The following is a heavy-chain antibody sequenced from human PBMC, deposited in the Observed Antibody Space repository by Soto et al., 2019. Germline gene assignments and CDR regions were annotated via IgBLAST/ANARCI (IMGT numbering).Heavy chain of an antibody. Sequence: GESLKISCKGSGYSFTSCWIGWVRQMPGKGLEWMGIIYPGDSDTRYSPSFQGQVTISADKSLSTAYLQWSSLKASDTAMYYSARWAYYYGSGSHNWFVPWCQGTLVTVSS. D-gene: IGHD3-10*01. CDR1: GYSFTSCW. CDR3: ARWAYYYGSGSHNWFVP. CDR2: IYPGDSDT. V-gene: IGHV5-51*01. J-gene: IGHJ5*02.